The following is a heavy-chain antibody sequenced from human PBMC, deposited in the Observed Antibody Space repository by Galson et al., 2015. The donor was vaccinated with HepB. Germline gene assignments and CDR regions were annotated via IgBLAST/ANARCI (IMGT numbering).Heavy chain of an antibody. CDR2: LNNDGDTA. V-gene: IGHV3-23*01. D-gene: IGHD3-10*01. J-gene: IGHJ4*02. CDR1: GFTFSNYA. CDR3: AKDYTFRDGLGVYYFDF. Sequence: SLRLSCAASGFTFSNYAMSWVRQAPGKGLEWVSALNNDGDTAFYADSVKGRFTISRDNYGSTLYLHMTSLRPEDTAIYYCAKDYTFRDGLGVYYFDFWGQGVLVTVSS.